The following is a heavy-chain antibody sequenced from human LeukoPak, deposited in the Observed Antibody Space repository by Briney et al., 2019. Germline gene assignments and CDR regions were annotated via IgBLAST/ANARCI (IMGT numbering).Heavy chain of an antibody. Sequence: GGSLRLSCAASGFTFSDYYMSWLRQAPGKGLEWVSYISSSGSTIYYADSVKGRFTISRDNAKNSLCLQMNSLRAEDTAVYYCARDRISEGHDYWGQGTLVTVSS. CDR3: ARDRISEGHDY. V-gene: IGHV3-11*04. CDR2: ISSSGSTI. J-gene: IGHJ4*02. CDR1: GFTFSDYY.